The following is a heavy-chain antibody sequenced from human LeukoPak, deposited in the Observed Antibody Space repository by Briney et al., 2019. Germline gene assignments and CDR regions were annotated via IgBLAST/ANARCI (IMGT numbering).Heavy chain of an antibody. Sequence: SETLSLTCTVSGGSISSYYWSWIRQPPGKGLEWIGYIYYSGSTNYNPSLKSRVTISVGTSKNQFSLKLSSVTAADTAVYYCATSRRYSYGFNFDYWGQGTLVTVSS. CDR1: GGSISSYY. CDR3: ATSRRYSYGFNFDY. V-gene: IGHV4-59*01. D-gene: IGHD5-18*01. CDR2: IYYSGST. J-gene: IGHJ4*02.